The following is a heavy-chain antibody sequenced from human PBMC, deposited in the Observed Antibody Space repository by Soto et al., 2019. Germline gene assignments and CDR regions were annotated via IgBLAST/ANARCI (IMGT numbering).Heavy chain of an antibody. Sequence: GSLRLSCAASGFTFSSYAMSWVRQAPGKGLEWVAVIYYDGSNRYYGDAVKGRFTISRDNSKSTLYLQMSSLRAEDTAVYYCARAFCTNGVCYYFFDYWGHGTLVTVSS. J-gene: IGHJ4*01. D-gene: IGHD2-8*01. CDR1: GFTFSSYA. CDR2: IYYDGSNR. V-gene: IGHV3-33*08. CDR3: ARAFCTNGVCYYFFDY.